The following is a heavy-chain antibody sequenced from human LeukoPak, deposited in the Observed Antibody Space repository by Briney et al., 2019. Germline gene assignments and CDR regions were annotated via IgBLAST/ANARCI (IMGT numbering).Heavy chain of an antibody. V-gene: IGHV4-34*01. D-gene: IGHD3-10*01. J-gene: IGHJ4*02. CDR1: GGSFSGYY. CDR3: AREMSGIDY. Sequence: SETLSLTCAVYGGSFSGYYWTWIRQPPGKGLEWVGEISHNGVTNYNPSLKSRVAISVDTSKNQFSLKLSSVTAADTAVYYCAREMSGIDYWGQGTLVTVSS. CDR2: ISHNGVT.